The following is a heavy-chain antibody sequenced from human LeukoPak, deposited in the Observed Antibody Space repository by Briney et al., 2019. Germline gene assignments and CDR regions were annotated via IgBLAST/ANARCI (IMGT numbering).Heavy chain of an antibody. CDR1: GFTFSSYW. V-gene: IGHV3-74*01. CDR3: ARSNQADDY. D-gene: IGHD1-14*01. J-gene: IGHJ4*02. Sequence: GGSLRLSCAASGFTFSSYWMHWVRQVPRKGLVWVARINPGGSSITYADSVKGRFTISRDNAKNTLYLQMDSLRAEDTGVYYCARSNQADDYWGQGTLVTVSS. CDR2: INPGGSSI.